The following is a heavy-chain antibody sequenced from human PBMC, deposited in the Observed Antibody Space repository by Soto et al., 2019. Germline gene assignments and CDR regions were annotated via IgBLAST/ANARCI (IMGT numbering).Heavy chain of an antibody. CDR1: GFTFSSYA. CDR2: ISGSGGST. CDR3: ARGGDTEGYYYYGMDV. J-gene: IGHJ6*02. Sequence: GGSLRLSCAASGFTFSSYAMSWVRQAPGKGLEWVSAISGSGGSTYYADSVKGRFTISRDNSKNTLYLQMNSLRAEDTAVYYCARGGDTEGYYYYGMDVWGQGTTVTVSS. V-gene: IGHV3-23*01. D-gene: IGHD5-12*01.